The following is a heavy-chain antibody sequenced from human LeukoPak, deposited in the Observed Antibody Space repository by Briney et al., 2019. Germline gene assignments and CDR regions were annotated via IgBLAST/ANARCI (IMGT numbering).Heavy chain of an antibody. Sequence: GESLKISCKGSGYTFTNYWIGWVRQMPGKGLEFMGIIYPGDSDTRYSPSFQGQVTISVDKSSSTAYLQWSSLKASDTAMYYCARRGPVAAAGYYFDYWGQGTLVTVSS. CDR2: IYPGDSDT. CDR3: ARRGPVAAAGYYFDY. CDR1: GYTFTNYW. J-gene: IGHJ4*02. D-gene: IGHD6-13*01. V-gene: IGHV5-51*01.